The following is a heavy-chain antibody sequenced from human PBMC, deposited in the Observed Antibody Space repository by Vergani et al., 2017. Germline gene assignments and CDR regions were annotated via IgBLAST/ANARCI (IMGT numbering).Heavy chain of an antibody. J-gene: IGHJ4*02. V-gene: IGHV1-18*04. CDR1: GYTFTGYY. Sequence: QVQLVQSGAEVKKPGASVKVSCKASGYTFTGYYMHWVRQAPGQGLEWMGWISAYNGNTNYAQKLQGRVTMTTDTSTSTAYMELRSLRSDDTAVYYCARENPGIAARPPTFDYWGQGTLVTVSS. CDR2: ISAYNGNT. D-gene: IGHD6-6*01. CDR3: ARENPGIAARPPTFDY.